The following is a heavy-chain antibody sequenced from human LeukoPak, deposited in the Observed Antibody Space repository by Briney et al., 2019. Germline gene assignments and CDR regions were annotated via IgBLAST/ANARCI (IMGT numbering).Heavy chain of an antibody. J-gene: IGHJ4*02. CDR3: AKDNYYDSSGFDY. D-gene: IGHD3-22*01. V-gene: IGHV3-9*01. Sequence: GGSLRLSCAASGFTFSSYWMSWVRHAPGKGLEWVSGISWNSGSIGYADSVKGRFTISRDNAKNSLYLQMNSLRAGDTALYYCAKDNYYDSSGFDYWGQGTLVTVSS. CDR2: ISWNSGSI. CDR1: GFTFSSYW.